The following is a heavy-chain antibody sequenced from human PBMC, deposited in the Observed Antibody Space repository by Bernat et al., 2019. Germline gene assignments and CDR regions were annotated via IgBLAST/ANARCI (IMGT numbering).Heavy chain of an antibody. CDR3: AGVRVGYYWYFDL. CDR1: GFTVSSNY. V-gene: IGHV3-66*01. CDR2: IYSGGST. Sequence: EVQLVESGGGLVQPGGSLRLSCAASGFTVSSNYMSWVRQAPGKGLEWVSVIYSGGSTYYADSVKGRFTISRDNSKNTLYLQMNSLRAEDTAVYYCAGVRVGYYWYFDLWGRGTLVTVSS. D-gene: IGHD1-26*01. J-gene: IGHJ2*01.